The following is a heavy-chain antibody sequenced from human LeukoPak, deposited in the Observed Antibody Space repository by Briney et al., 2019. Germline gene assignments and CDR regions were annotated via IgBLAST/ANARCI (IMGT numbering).Heavy chain of an antibody. V-gene: IGHV3-53*01. D-gene: IGHD2-2*01. CDR3: ARDFRSSDACPFRDDAFDL. J-gene: IGHJ3*01. Sequence: GGSLRLSCAASGFIVSSNYMNWVRQAPGKGLEWVSIIYSNGSTFYADSVKGRFTVSRDTFKNILSLQMNSLRAEDTAKYYCARDFRSSDACPFRDDAFDLWGQGTMVTVSS. CDR1: GFIVSSNY. CDR2: IYSNGST.